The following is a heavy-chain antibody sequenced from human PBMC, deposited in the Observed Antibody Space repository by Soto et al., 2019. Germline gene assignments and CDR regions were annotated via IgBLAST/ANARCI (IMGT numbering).Heavy chain of an antibody. V-gene: IGHV4-39*01. CDR3: ARHGPGYSSGWYNYYAMDV. CDR2: IYYSGIT. CDR1: GGSISSSSYY. J-gene: IGHJ6*02. Sequence: SETLSLTCTVSGGSISSSSYYWGWLRQPPGKGLEWIGSIYYSGITYYNPSLKSRVTISVDTSKNQFSLKLSSVTAADTAVYYCARHGPGYSSGWYNYYAMDVWGQGTTVS. D-gene: IGHD6-19*01.